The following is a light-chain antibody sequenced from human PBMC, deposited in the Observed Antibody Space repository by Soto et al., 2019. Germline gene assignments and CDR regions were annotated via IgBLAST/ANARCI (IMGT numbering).Light chain of an antibody. CDR2: YAS. V-gene: IGKV3-15*01. J-gene: IGKJ3*01. Sequence: EVMMTQSPATLSVSPGERVTLSCRASESVHRNLAWYQQKPGQGPSLLIYYASTRATGVPDRFTGSGSGTEFTLTISSLQSEDFGVYHCQHYSNWPPTFGPGTKVEIK. CDR3: QHYSNWPPT. CDR1: ESVHRN.